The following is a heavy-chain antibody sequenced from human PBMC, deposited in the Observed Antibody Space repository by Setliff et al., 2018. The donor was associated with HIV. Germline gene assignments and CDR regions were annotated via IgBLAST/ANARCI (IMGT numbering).Heavy chain of an antibody. CDR2: IIPIFGTA. CDR1: GYTLTEYS. V-gene: IGHV1-69*13. D-gene: IGHD5-18*01. Sequence: SVKVSCKVSGYTLTEYSLHWLRQSPGQGLEWMGGIIPIFGTANYAQKFQGRVTITADESTSTAYMELSSLRSEDTAVYYCASAVRGYSYGRFDYWGQGTLVTVSS. CDR3: ASAVRGYSYGRFDY. J-gene: IGHJ4*02.